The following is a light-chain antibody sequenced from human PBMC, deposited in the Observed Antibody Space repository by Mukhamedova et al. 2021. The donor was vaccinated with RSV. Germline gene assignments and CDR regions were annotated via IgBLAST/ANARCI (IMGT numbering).Light chain of an antibody. Sequence: RATLSCRASQSVSSNLAWYQQKPGQAPRLLIYGASTRATGIPARFSGSGSGTEFTLTISSMQSEDFAVYYCQQYNNWPPHTFGQG. V-gene: IGKV3-15*01. J-gene: IGKJ2*01. CDR2: GAS. CDR1: QSVSSN. CDR3: QQYNNWPPHT.